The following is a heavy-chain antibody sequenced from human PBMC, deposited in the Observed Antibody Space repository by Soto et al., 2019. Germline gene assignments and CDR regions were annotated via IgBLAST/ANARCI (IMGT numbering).Heavy chain of an antibody. CDR2: IIPIFGTA. CDR1: GGTFSSYA. Sequence: SVKVSCKASGGTFSSYAISWVRQAPGQGLEWMGGIIPIFGTANYAQKLQGRVTMTTDTSTSTAYMELRSLRSDDTAVYYCASGDIVLMAGGYWGQGTLVTVSS. D-gene: IGHD2-8*01. CDR3: ASGDIVLMAGGY. V-gene: IGHV1-69*05. J-gene: IGHJ4*02.